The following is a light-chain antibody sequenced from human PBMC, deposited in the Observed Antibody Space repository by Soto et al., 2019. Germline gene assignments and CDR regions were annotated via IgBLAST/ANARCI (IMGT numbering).Light chain of an antibody. CDR1: QNINNY. J-gene: IGKJ4*01. Sequence: DIQMTQSPSSLSASVGDRVTFTCQASQNINNYLNWYQQKPGKSPRLLIYDASNLETGVPSRFSGSESETDFTFTISSLQPEDVATYYCQQYDDLPLTFGGGTKVEIK. CDR2: DAS. CDR3: QQYDDLPLT. V-gene: IGKV1-33*01.